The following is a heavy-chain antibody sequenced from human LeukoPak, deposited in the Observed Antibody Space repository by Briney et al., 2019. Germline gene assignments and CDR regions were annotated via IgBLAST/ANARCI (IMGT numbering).Heavy chain of an antibody. CDR1: RCTFSSYS. CDR3: ARESGGSFIDY. V-gene: IGHV3-21*01. CDR2: ISSSSSYI. Sequence: GGSLRLSCAASRCTFSSYSMNWVSQAPGKGLEWVSSISSSSSYIYYADSVKGRFTISRDNAKNSLYLQMNSLRAEDTAVYYCARESGGSFIDYWGQGSLVTVSS. J-gene: IGHJ4*02. D-gene: IGHD2-15*01.